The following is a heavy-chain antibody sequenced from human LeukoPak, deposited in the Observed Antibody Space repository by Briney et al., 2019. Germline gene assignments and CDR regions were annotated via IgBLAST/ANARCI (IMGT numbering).Heavy chain of an antibody. D-gene: IGHD6-13*01. J-gene: IGHJ3*02. CDR3: ARSGSKNSGSWYDAFDI. V-gene: IGHV3-7*01. Sequence: GGSLRLSCAASGFTFSSYWMSWVRQAPGKGLEWVANIKQDGSEKYYVDSVKGRFTISRDNAKNSLYLQMNSLRAEDTAVYYCARSGSKNSGSWYDAFDIWGQGTMVTVSS. CDR2: IKQDGSEK. CDR1: GFTFSSYW.